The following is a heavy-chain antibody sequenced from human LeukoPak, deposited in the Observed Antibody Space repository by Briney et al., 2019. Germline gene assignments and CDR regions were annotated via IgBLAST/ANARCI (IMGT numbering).Heavy chain of an antibody. CDR1: GXSISSNNW. CDR3: ARVFGGYDGALAY. V-gene: IGHV4-4*02. D-gene: IGHD5-12*01. Sequence: PSGTLSLTCAVSGXSISSNNWWSWVRQTSGKGLEWIGEIYHSGSTTNYNPSLKSRVTMSVDKSKNQFSLKLTSVTAADTAVYYCARVFGGYDGALAYWGQGTLVTVSS. CDR2: IYHSGSTT. J-gene: IGHJ4*02.